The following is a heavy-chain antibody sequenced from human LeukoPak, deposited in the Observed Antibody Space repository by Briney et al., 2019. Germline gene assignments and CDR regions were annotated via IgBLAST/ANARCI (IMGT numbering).Heavy chain of an antibody. J-gene: IGHJ6*02. V-gene: IGHV3-23*01. Sequence: PGGSLRLSCAASGFTFSSYAMSWVRQAPGKGLEWVSGISLSGGATYYADSVKGRFTISRDNSRDTLNLQMNSLTAEDTAVYFCAGFPGYSYGDLSYYGLRVWGQGTTVTVSS. D-gene: IGHD5-18*01. CDR1: GFTFSSYA. CDR2: ISLSGGAT. CDR3: AGFPGYSYGDLSYYGLRV.